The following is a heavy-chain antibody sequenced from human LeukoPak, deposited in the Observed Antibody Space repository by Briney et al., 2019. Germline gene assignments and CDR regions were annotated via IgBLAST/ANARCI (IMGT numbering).Heavy chain of an antibody. D-gene: IGHD5-18*01. CDR2: NYPGDSDT. CDR3: ARLWGYNYGDFDN. V-gene: IGHV5-51*01. J-gene: IGHJ4*02. CDR1: GCSFTSYW. Sequence: GESLKISCKGSGCSFTSYWIGWVRQMPGKGLEWMGINYPGDSDTRYSPSFQGQVTISADKSISTAYLQWSSLKASDTAIYYCARLWGYNYGDFDNWGQGTLVTVSS.